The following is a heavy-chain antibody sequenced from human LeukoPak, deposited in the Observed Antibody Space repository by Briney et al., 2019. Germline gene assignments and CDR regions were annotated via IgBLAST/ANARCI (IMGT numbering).Heavy chain of an antibody. Sequence: GESLKISCKGSGYSFTSYWIGWVRQMPGKGLEWMGIIYPSDSDTRYSPSFQGHVTISADKSVSTAYLQWNSLKASDTAMYYCARYREMATTHCFDYWGQGALVTVSS. V-gene: IGHV5-51*01. CDR2: IYPSDSDT. CDR1: GYSFTSYW. D-gene: IGHD5-24*01. CDR3: ARYREMATTHCFDY. J-gene: IGHJ4*02.